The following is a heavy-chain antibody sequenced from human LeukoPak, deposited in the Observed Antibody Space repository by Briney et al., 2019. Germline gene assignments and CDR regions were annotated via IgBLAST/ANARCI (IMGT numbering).Heavy chain of an antibody. Sequence: PGGSLRLSCAASGFTFSSCAMSWVRQAPGKGLEWVSTISGSDGSTYYADSVKGRFTISRDNSKNTLYLQMNSLRAEDTAVYYCAKDAKPYYYDSSGYYYAGAFDIWGQGTMVTVSS. CDR3: AKDAKPYYYDSSGYYYAGAFDI. J-gene: IGHJ3*02. V-gene: IGHV3-23*01. D-gene: IGHD3-22*01. CDR2: ISGSDGST. CDR1: GFTFSSCA.